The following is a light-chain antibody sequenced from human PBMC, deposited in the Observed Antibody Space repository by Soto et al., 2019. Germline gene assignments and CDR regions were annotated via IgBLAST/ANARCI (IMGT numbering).Light chain of an antibody. J-gene: IGKJ1*01. CDR1: QSVRSN. CDR2: GSS. Sequence: EIVMTQSPATLSVSPGERATLSCRASQSVRSNLAWYQHIPGQAPRLLIYGSSTRATGIPARFSGSGSGTEFTLTISSLQSEDFAVYYCQNYNNWPRTFCQGTKVEIK. V-gene: IGKV3-15*01. CDR3: QNYNNWPRT.